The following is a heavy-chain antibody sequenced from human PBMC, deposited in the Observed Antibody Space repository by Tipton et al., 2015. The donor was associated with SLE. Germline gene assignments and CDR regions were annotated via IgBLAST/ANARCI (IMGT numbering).Heavy chain of an antibody. Sequence: GSLRLSCAVSGFTFSNYWMHWVRQAPGKGLVWVSRINSDGSSTTYADSVTGRFTISRDNAKNTVSLQMNSLRAEDTAVYYCARDAFDAFDIWGQGTMVTVSS. CDR1: GFTFSNYW. J-gene: IGHJ3*02. CDR2: INSDGSST. CDR3: ARDAFDAFDI. V-gene: IGHV3-74*01.